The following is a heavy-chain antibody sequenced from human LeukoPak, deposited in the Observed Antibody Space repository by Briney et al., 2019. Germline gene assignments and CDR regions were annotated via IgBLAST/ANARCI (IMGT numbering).Heavy chain of an antibody. CDR3: AKDLVDRTAAIAY. V-gene: IGHV3-9*01. J-gene: IGHJ4*02. CDR2: IRRKSGII. CDR1: GPSFDNYA. Sequence: PGRSLSLPCVVYGPSFDNYAMHWVRQVSGKGLEWVAGIRRKSGIIGYADSVKGRFTISRDNAKNSLFLQMNSLRAEDTALYYCAKDLVDRTAAIAYWGQGTLVTVSS. D-gene: IGHD2-2*01.